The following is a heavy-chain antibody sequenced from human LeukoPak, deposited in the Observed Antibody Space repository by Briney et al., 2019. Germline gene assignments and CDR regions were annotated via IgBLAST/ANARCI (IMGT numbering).Heavy chain of an antibody. D-gene: IGHD2-2*01. CDR3: ARERAYCSSTSCLGGSGWFDP. CDR1: GFTFSDYY. V-gene: IGHV3-11*05. Sequence: PGGSLRLSCAASGFTFSDYYMGWIRQAPGKGLEWVSYISSSSSYTNYADSVKGRFTISRDNAKNSLYLQMNSLRAEDTAVYYCARERAYCSSTSCLGGSGWFDPWGQGTLVTVSS. CDR2: ISSSSSYT. J-gene: IGHJ5*02.